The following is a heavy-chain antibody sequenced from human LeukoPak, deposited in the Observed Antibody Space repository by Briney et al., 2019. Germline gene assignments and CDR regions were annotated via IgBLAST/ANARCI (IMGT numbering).Heavy chain of an antibody. CDR1: GFTFNNYV. Sequence: PGGSLRLSCAASGFTFNNYVMSWVRQAPGKGLQWVSALTDSGRSTYYADSVKGRFTISRDNSKNTLSLQMNSLRAEDTAVYYCAKGGRRTIVGATLDYWGQGTLVTVSS. J-gene: IGHJ4*02. CDR2: LTDSGRST. CDR3: AKGGRRTIVGATLDY. D-gene: IGHD1-26*01. V-gene: IGHV3-23*01.